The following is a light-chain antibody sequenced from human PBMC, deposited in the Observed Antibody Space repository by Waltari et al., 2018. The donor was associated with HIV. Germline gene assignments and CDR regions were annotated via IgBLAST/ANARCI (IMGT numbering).Light chain of an antibody. Sequence: DIVLTQSPGTLSLSPGQRATLSCRASLSVRSNYLAWYQQKPGQAPRLLIYGASTRATGIPYRFIGIVSGTDFTLTISRLEPEDFAVYYCQQYTNSAFTFGPGTKVDIK. CDR1: LSVRSNY. CDR2: GAS. V-gene: IGKV3-20*01. J-gene: IGKJ3*01. CDR3: QQYTNSAFT.